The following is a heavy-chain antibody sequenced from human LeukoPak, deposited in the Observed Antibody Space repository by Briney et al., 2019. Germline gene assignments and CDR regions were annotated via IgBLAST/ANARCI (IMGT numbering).Heavy chain of an antibody. J-gene: IGHJ6*03. V-gene: IGHV4-34*01. CDR2: INHSGST. CDR3: ARLRITIFGVVDNYYYMDV. D-gene: IGHD3-3*01. CDR1: GGSFSGYY. Sequence: NASETLSLTCAVYGGSFSGYYWSWIRQPPGKGLEWIGEINHSGSTNYNPSLKSRVTISVDTSKNQFSLKLSSVTAADTAVYYCARLRITIFGVVDNYYYMDVWDKGTTVTVSS.